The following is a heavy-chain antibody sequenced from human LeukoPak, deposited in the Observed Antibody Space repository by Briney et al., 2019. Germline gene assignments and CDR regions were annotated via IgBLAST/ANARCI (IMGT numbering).Heavy chain of an antibody. CDR2: INSDGSST. CDR3: AREAGSWYSFFDY. D-gene: IGHD6-13*01. CDR1: GFTFSSYW. J-gene: IGHJ4*02. V-gene: IGHV3-74*01. Sequence: PGGSLRLSCAASGFTFSSYWMHWVRQAPGKGLVWVSRINSDGSSTSYADSVKGRFTISRDNAKNTLYLQMNGLRAEDTAVYYCAREAGSWYSFFDYWGQGTLVTVSS.